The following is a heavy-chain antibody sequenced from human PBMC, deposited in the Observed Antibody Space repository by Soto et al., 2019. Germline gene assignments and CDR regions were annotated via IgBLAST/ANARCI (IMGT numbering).Heavy chain of an antibody. Sequence: ASVKVSCKASGYTFTSYGISWVRQAPGQGLEWMGWISAYNGNTNYAQKLQGRVTMTTDTSTSTAYMELRSLRLDDTAVYYCATVPPLLWFGQVSMAKLPPPGYFDYWGQGTLVTVSS. J-gene: IGHJ4*02. CDR1: GYTFTSYG. CDR3: ATVPPLLWFGQVSMAKLPPPGYFDY. V-gene: IGHV1-18*01. CDR2: ISAYNGNT. D-gene: IGHD3-10*01.